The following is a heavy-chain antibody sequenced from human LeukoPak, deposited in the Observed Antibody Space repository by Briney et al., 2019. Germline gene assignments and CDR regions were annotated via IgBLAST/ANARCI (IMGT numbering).Heavy chain of an antibody. CDR2: IIPIFGTA. J-gene: IGHJ5*02. V-gene: IGHV1-69*13. CDR1: GYTFSSYA. Sequence: SVKVSCKASGYTFSSYAMNWVRQAPGQGLEWMGGIIPIFGTANYAQKFQGRVTITADESTSTAYMELSSLRSEDTAVYYCARLYGEYSSSSGWFDPWGQGTLVTVSS. D-gene: IGHD6-6*01. CDR3: ARLYGEYSSSSGWFDP.